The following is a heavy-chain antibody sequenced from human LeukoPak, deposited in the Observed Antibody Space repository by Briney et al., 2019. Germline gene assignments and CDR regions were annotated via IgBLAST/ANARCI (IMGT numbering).Heavy chain of an antibody. D-gene: IGHD6-19*01. Sequence: PSETLSLTCTVSGGSISSSSYYWGWIRQPPGKGLEWIGSIYYSGSTYYNPSLKSQVTTSVDTSKNQFSLKLSSVTAADTAVYYCARLRKWLADYWGQGTLVTVSS. J-gene: IGHJ4*02. CDR1: GGSISSSSYY. CDR3: ARLRKWLADY. V-gene: IGHV4-39*01. CDR2: IYYSGST.